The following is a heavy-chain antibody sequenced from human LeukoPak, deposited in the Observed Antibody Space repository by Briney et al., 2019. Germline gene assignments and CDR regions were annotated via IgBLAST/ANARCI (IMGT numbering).Heavy chain of an antibody. CDR3: ARDGGGGNSY. V-gene: IGHV4-61*02. CDR1: GGSISRGSYY. J-gene: IGHJ4*02. D-gene: IGHD4-23*01. Sequence: PSETLSLTCTVSGGSISRGSYYWSWIRQPAGKGLEWIGRIYTSGSTNYNPSLKSRVTISVDTSKNQFSLKLSSVTAADTAVYYCARDGGGGNSYWGQGTLVTVSS. CDR2: IYTSGST.